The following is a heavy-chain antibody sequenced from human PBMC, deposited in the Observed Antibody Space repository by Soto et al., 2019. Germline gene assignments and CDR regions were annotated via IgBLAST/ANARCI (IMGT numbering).Heavy chain of an antibody. Sequence: QVQLVESGGGVVQPGRSLRLSCAASGFTFSSYGMHWVRQAPGKGLEWVAIISYDGSNTYYADSVKGRFTISRDNSKNTQYLQMNSLRAEDTAVYYCAQPYGAGYYYSSRPNNYYGMDVWGQGTPVTVSS. CDR2: ISYDGSNT. CDR1: GFTFSSYG. D-gene: IGHD3-10*01. CDR3: AQPYGAGYYYSSRPNNYYGMDV. V-gene: IGHV3-30*18. J-gene: IGHJ6*02.